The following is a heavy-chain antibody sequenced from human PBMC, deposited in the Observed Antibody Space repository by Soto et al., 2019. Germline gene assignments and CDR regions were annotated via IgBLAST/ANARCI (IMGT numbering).Heavy chain of an antibody. V-gene: IGHV1-69*02. D-gene: IGHD1-1*01. CDR2: IIPILGIA. CDR3: ARAGLQLERRYYYGMDV. CDR1: GGTFSSYT. J-gene: IGHJ6*02. Sequence: QVQLVQSGAEVKKPGSSVKVSCKASGGTFSSYTISWVRQAPGQGLEWMGRIIPILGIANYAQKFQGRVTITSDKSTSTAYMELSSLRSEDTAVYYCARAGLQLERRYYYGMDVWGQETTVTVSS.